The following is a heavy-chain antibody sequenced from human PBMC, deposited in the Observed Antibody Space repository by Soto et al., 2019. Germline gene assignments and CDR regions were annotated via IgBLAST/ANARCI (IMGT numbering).Heavy chain of an antibody. CDR2: IHGDGGKI. J-gene: IGHJ4*02. Sequence: GGSLRLSCAASGFMFSAYWMSWVRQAPGKGLEWVANIHGDGGKIYYVDSMKGRFTISRDNAKNSLYLEMNSLRAEDTAVYYCARESEDLTSNFDYWGQGTLVTVSS. CDR1: GFMFSAYW. V-gene: IGHV3-7*01. CDR3: ARESEDLTSNFDY.